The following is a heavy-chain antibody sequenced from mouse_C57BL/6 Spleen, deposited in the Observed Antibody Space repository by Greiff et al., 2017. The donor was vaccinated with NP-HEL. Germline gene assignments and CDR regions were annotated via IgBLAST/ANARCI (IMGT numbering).Heavy chain of an antibody. CDR2: ISSGGSYT. CDR1: GFTFSSYG. Sequence: VQLKESGGDLVKPGGSLKLSCAASGFTFSSYGMSWVRQTPDKRLEWVATISSGGSYTYYPDSVKGRFTISRDNAKNTLYLQMSSLKSEDTAMYYCARLNSKGYFDYWGQGTTLTVSS. J-gene: IGHJ2*01. CDR3: ARLNSKGYFDY. V-gene: IGHV5-6*01. D-gene: IGHD2-5*01.